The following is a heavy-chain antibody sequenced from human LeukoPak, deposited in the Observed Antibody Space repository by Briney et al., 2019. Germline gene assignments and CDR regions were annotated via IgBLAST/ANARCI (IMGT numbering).Heavy chain of an antibody. V-gene: IGHV3-11*04. CDR3: AKDCLHYYGSGSYYPDY. Sequence: GGSLRLSCAASGFTFSDYYMGWIRQAPGKGLEWVSYISSSGTSMYYADSVKGRFTISRDNSKNTLYLQMNSLRAEDTAVYYCAKDCLHYYGSGSYYPDYWGQGTLVTVSS. CDR2: ISSSGTSM. CDR1: GFTFSDYY. D-gene: IGHD3-10*01. J-gene: IGHJ4*02.